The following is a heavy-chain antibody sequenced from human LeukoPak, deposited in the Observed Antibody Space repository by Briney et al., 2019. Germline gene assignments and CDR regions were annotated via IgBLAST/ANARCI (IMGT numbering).Heavy chain of an antibody. CDR3: ARDPSSVTLYFFDY. CDR2: IDANNGDT. D-gene: IGHD4-11*01. CDR1: GYTFRGNC. J-gene: IGHJ4*02. Sequence: GASVKISCKASGYTFRGNCIHWLRQAPGQGLEWMGWIDANNGDTKSAQKFQGRVTMSRDTSISTAYMDLSSLSPDDAAVYYCARDPSSVTLYFFDYWGQGTLVTVSS. V-gene: IGHV1-2*02.